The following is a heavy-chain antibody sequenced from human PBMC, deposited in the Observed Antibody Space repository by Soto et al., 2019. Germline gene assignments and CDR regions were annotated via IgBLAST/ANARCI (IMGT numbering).Heavy chain of an antibody. CDR1: GFTFSSYG. CDR3: AKSQNYLYYYYYMDV. CDR2: IWYDGSNK. V-gene: IGHV3-33*06. Sequence: PGGSLRLSCAASGFTFSSYGMHWVRQAPGKGLEWVAVIWYDGSNKYYADSVKGRFTISRDNSKNTLYLQMNSLRAEDTAVYYCAKSQNYLYYYYYMDVWGKGTTVTVS. J-gene: IGHJ6*03. D-gene: IGHD3-10*01.